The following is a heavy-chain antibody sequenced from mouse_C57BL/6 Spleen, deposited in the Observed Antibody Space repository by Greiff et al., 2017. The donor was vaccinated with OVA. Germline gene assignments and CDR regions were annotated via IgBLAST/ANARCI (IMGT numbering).Heavy chain of an antibody. CDR2: ISYDGSN. Sequence: EVKLQESGPGLVKPSQSLSLTCSVTGYSITSGYYWNWIRQFPGNKLEWMGYISYDGSNNYNPSLKNRISITRDTSKNQFFLKLNSVTTEDTATYYCARYGGMDYWGQGTSVTVSS. V-gene: IGHV3-6*01. CDR3: ARYGGMDY. D-gene: IGHD1-1*01. J-gene: IGHJ4*01. CDR1: GYSITSGYY.